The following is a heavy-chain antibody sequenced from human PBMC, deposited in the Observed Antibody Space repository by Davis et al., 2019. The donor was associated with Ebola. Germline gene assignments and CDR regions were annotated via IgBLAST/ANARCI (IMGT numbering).Heavy chain of an antibody. D-gene: IGHD5-18*01. CDR3: ARLTWIQLWLGSFDI. V-gene: IGHV1-2*04. CDR2: INPNSGGT. CDR1: GYTFTGYY. Sequence: AASVKVSCKASGYTFTGYYMHWVRQAPGQGLEWMGWINPNSGGTNYAQKFQGWVTMTRDTSISTAYMELSRLRSDDTAVYYCARLTWIQLWLGSFDIWGQGTMVTVSS. J-gene: IGHJ3*02.